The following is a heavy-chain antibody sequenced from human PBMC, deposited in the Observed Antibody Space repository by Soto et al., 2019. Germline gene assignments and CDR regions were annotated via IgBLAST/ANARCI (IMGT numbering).Heavy chain of an antibody. Sequence: VKVSCKASGYTFSSYAISWVRQALGQGLEWMGWISAYNGNTKYAQKLQGRVTMTTDTSTSTAYMELRSLRSDDTAVYYCARDSPPVDHWGQGTLVTVSS. CDR1: GYTFSSYA. J-gene: IGHJ4*02. CDR3: ARDSPPVDH. CDR2: ISAYNGNT. V-gene: IGHV1-18*01.